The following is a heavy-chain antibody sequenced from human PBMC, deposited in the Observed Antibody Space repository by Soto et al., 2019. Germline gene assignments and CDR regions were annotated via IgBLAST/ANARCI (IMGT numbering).Heavy chain of an antibody. CDR3: ARGHGLGSSDNWFDP. D-gene: IGHD6-6*01. CDR1: GYTFTSYD. V-gene: IGHV1-8*01. J-gene: IGHJ5*02. Sequence: ASLRVSCKPSGYTFTSYDINWVRQATGQGLEWMGWMNPNSGNTGYAQKFQGRVTMTRNTSISTAYMELSSLRSEDTAVYYCARGHGLGSSDNWFDPWGQGTLVTVSS. CDR2: MNPNSGNT.